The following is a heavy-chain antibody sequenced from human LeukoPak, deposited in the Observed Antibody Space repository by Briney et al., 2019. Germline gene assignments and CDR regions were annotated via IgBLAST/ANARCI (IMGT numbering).Heavy chain of an antibody. CDR1: GYTFTSYG. Sequence: ASVKVSCKASGYTFTSYGISWVRQAPGQGLEWMGWISAYNGNTNYAQKLQGRVTMTTDTSTSTAYMELRSLRSDDTAVYYCARGGRYYDSSGYFSAEYFQHWGQGTLVTVSS. CDR2: ISAYNGNT. CDR3: ARGGRYYDSSGYFSAEYFQH. J-gene: IGHJ1*01. V-gene: IGHV1-18*01. D-gene: IGHD3-22*01.